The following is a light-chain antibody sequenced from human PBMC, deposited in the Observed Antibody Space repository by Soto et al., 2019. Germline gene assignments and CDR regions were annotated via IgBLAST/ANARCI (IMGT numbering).Light chain of an antibody. J-gene: IGKJ2*01. CDR3: QQSYSTLYT. Sequence: DIQRTQSPSSLSASVGDRVTITCRASQSISSYLNWYQQKPGKAPKLLIYAASSLQSGVPSRFSGSGSGTDSTLTISSLQPEDFATYYCQQSYSTLYTFGQGTKLEIK. V-gene: IGKV1-39*01. CDR2: AAS. CDR1: QSISSY.